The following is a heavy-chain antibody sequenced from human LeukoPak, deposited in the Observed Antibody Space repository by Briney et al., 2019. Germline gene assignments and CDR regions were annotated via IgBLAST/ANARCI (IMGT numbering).Heavy chain of an antibody. J-gene: IGHJ6*03. CDR1: GFIFSSSA. CDR3: ASSRYLHYYYYMDV. D-gene: IGHD1-26*01. CDR2: IKQDGSEK. Sequence: PGGSLRLSCAASGFIFSSSAMSWVRQAPGKGLEWVANIKQDGSEKYFVDSVKGRFTISRDNAKNSLYLQMNSLRAEDTAVYYCASSRYLHYYYYMDVWGKGTTVTISS. V-gene: IGHV3-7*03.